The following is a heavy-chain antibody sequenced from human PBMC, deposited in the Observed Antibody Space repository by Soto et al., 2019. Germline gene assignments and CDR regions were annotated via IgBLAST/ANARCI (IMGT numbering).Heavy chain of an antibody. J-gene: IGHJ4*02. CDR1: GFTFSSYA. D-gene: IGHD1-26*01. CDR3: ASRGSGSYYDY. V-gene: IGHV3-23*01. Sequence: EVQLLESGGGLVQPGGSLRLSCAASGFTFSSYAMRWVRQAPVKGLEWVSAISGSGDSTYYADSVKGRFTISRDNSKNTLYLQMNSLSAGDTAVYYCASRGSGSYYDYWGQGTLVTVSS. CDR2: ISGSGDST.